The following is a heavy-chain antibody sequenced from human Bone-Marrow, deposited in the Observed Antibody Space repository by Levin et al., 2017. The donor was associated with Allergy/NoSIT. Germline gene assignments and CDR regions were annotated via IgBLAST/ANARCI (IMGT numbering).Heavy chain of an antibody. CDR3: ATGSSDN. V-gene: IGHV3-30*03. Sequence: PGESLKISCAASGFTFSRYGMHWVRQAPGKGLEWVAVTSYVGSDEYYADSVKGRFTISRDNSKNTLYLQMNSLRPEDTALYYCATGSSDNWGQGTLVTVSS. CDR1: GFTFSRYG. J-gene: IGHJ4*02. CDR2: TSYVGSDE.